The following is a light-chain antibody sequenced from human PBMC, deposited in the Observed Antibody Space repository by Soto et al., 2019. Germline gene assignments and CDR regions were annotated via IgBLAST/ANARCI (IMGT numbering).Light chain of an antibody. CDR3: QQRSNWPGT. Sequence: EIVLTQSPGTLSLSPGERATLSCRASQSVGSSLRWYQQKPGQAPRLLFYGASNRATAIPDRFSGSGSGTDFTLTISSLEPEDFAVYYCQQRSNWPGTFGQGTKVDIK. J-gene: IGKJ1*01. CDR1: QSVGSS. CDR2: GAS. V-gene: IGKV3-11*01.